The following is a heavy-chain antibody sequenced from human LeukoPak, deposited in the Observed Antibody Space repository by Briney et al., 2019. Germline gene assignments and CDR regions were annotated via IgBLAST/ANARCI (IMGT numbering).Heavy chain of an antibody. CDR1: GGSISSYY. CDR2: IYYSGST. CDR3: ARGAVTTPYWYFDL. V-gene: IGHV4-59*01. Sequence: SETLSLTCTVSGGSISSYYWSWIRQPPGKGLEWIGYIYYSGSTNYNPSLKSRVTISVDTSKNQFSLKLSSVTAADTAVYYCARGAVTTPYWYFDLWGRGTLVTVSS. D-gene: IGHD4-17*01. J-gene: IGHJ2*01.